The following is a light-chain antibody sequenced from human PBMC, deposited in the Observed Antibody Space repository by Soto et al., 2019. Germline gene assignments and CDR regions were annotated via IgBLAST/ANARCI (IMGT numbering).Light chain of an antibody. Sequence: EIVMTQSPATLPVSPGERATLSCRASHSVSSNLAWYQQKPGPAPRLLIYGASTRATGIPARFSGSGSGTEFTLTNISLQSEDFAVYYCQQYNNWSYTFGQGTKLEIK. J-gene: IGKJ2*01. CDR3: QQYNNWSYT. CDR2: GAS. CDR1: HSVSSN. V-gene: IGKV3-15*01.